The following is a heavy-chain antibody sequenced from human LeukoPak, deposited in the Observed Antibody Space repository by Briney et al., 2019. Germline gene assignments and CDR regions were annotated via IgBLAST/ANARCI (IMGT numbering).Heavy chain of an antibody. J-gene: IGHJ4*01. CDR1: GYSFTSYW. V-gene: IGHV5-51*01. D-gene: IGHD6-19*01. CDR2: IYPGDSDT. CDR3: ARAFPGYGSGTNP. Sequence: GESLKIPCKGSGYSFTSYWIGWVRQMPGKGLEWMRIIYPGDSDTRYSPSFQGQVTISADKSISTAYLQWSSLKASDTAMYYCARAFPGYGSGTNPWGQGTLVTVSS.